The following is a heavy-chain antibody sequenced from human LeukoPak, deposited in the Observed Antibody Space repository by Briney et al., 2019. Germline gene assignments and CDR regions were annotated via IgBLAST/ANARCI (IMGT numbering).Heavy chain of an antibody. CDR2: IAAAGDT. Sequence: PGGSLRLSCAASGFTFSSYDIHWVRQATGKGLEWVSGIAAAGDTNFPDSVKGRFTISRENAKNSVYLQMNSLRADDTAVYYCAREYIAHGLWFFDLWGRGTLVTVSS. CDR1: GFTFSSYD. V-gene: IGHV3-13*01. CDR3: AREYIAHGLWFFDL. D-gene: IGHD2-21*01. J-gene: IGHJ2*01.